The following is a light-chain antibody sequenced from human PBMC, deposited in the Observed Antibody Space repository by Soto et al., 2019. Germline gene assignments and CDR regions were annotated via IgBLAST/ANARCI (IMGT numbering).Light chain of an antibody. CDR3: QSYDSSLSGSV. Sequence: QSVLTQPPSVSGAPGQRVTISCTGSSSNIGAGYDVHWYQQRPGTAHKLLIYGNSNRPSGLPDRFSGSKSGTSASLAITGLQAEDEADYYCQSYDSSLSGSVFGGGTKLTVL. CDR2: GNS. J-gene: IGLJ2*01. CDR1: SSNIGAGYD. V-gene: IGLV1-40*01.